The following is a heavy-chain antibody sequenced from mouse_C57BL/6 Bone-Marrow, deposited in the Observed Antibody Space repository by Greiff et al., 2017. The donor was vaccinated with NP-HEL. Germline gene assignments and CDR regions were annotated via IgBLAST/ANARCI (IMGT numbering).Heavy chain of an antibody. J-gene: IGHJ3*01. CDR1: GFNINNTY. V-gene: IGHV14-3*01. Sequence: VQLQQSVAELVRPGASVKLSCTASGFNINNTYMHWVKQRPEQGLEWIGRIDPANGNTKYAPKFQGKATITADTSSNTAYLQLSSLTSEDTAIYYCAPLLRLFAYWGQGTLVTVSA. D-gene: IGHD1-1*01. CDR3: APLLRLFAY. CDR2: IDPANGNT.